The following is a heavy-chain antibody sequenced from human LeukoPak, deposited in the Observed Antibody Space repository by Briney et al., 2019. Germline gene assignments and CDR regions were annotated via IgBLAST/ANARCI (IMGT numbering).Heavy chain of an antibody. J-gene: IGHJ6*02. D-gene: IGHD4-17*01. CDR3: AETTVTTKGYYYGMDF. Sequence: PGGSLRLSCAASGFTFSSYAMSWLRQAPGKGLEWVSAISGSGGSTYYADSVKGRFTISRDNSKNTLYLQMNSLRAEDTAVYYCAETTVTTKGYYYGMDFWGQGTTVTVSS. CDR1: GFTFSSYA. CDR2: ISGSGGST. V-gene: IGHV3-23*01.